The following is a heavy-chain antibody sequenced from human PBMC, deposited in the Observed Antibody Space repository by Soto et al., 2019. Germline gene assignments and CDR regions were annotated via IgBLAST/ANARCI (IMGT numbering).Heavy chain of an antibody. V-gene: IGHV4-39*01. J-gene: IGHJ6*03. D-gene: IGHD2-2*03. CDR2: IYYSGST. CDR1: GGSISSSSYY. CDR3: ASGGYCSSTSCYSYYYYYMDV. Sequence: PLETLSLTCTVSGGSISSSSYYWGWIRQPPGKGQERIGSIYYSGSTYYNQSLKSRATISVDTSKNQFSLKLSSVSAADTAVYYCASGGYCSSTSCYSYYYYYMDVWGKGATVTVSS.